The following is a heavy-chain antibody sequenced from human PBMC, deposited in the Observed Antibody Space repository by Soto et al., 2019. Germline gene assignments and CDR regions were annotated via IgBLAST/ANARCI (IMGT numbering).Heavy chain of an antibody. J-gene: IGHJ5*02. CDR3: AKDLTRQLAYWLDP. Sequence: QVQLVQSGAAVKKPGASVKVSCKASGFSFTGYYIHWLRQAPGQGLEWMGLINAHSGGTEYAQKFQGRVTLTRDTCIATAYLTLTSLTSDDTALYSCAKDLTRQLAYWLDPWGQGTQVTVSS. V-gene: IGHV1-2*02. D-gene: IGHD6-6*01. CDR2: INAHSGGT. CDR1: GFSFTGYY.